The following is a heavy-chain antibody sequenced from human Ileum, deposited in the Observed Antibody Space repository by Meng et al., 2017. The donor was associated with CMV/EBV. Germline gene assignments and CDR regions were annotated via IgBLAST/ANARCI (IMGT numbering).Heavy chain of an antibody. CDR2: IWYDGSNK. D-gene: IGHD3-10*01. CDR1: GFTFSNYG. Sequence: GESLKISCAASGFTFSNYGMHWVRQAPGKGLEWVTFIWYDGSNKYYADSVKSRFTISRDNSKNTLYLQMNTLRVEDTAVYYCARDGVRGLDYWGQGTLVTVSS. V-gene: IGHV3-30*02. CDR3: ARDGVRGLDY. J-gene: IGHJ4*02.